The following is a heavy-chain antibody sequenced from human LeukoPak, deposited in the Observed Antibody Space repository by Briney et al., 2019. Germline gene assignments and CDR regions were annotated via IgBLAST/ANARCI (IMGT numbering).Heavy chain of an antibody. V-gene: IGHV4-59*01. D-gene: IGHD4-11*01. CDR1: GGSIPSYY. J-gene: IGHJ4*02. Sequence: PSETLSLTCAISGGSIPSYYWSWIRQTPGKGLQWIGYLLYSGSTNYNPSLKSRVTMSIDTSKTQFSLKLRSVTAADTAVYYCARGAYSNYLSVGYWGQGILVTVSS. CDR3: ARGAYSNYLSVGY. CDR2: LLYSGST.